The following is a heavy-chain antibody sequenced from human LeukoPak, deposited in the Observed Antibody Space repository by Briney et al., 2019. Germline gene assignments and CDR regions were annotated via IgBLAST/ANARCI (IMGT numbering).Heavy chain of an antibody. CDR2: ISRSSSLI. D-gene: IGHD3-16*01. J-gene: IGHJ4*02. Sequence: GGSLRLSCASSGFTFDNFAVNWVRQTPGKGLEWVSYISRSSSLIIYADSVKGRFTVSRDNGKNSLYLDMNSLTVEDTGLYYCARDGINWAGRWGQGTLVTVSS. CDR1: GFTFDNFA. CDR3: ARDGINWAGR. V-gene: IGHV3-21*05.